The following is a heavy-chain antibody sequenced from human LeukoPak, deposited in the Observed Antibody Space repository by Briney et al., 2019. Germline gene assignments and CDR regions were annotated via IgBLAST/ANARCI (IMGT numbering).Heavy chain of an antibody. Sequence: SETLSLTCTVSGGSISSYYWSWIRQPPGKGLEWIGYIYYSGSTNYNPSLKSRVTISVDTSKNQFSLKLSSVTAADTAVYYCARADMLGYFYFDYWGQGTLVTVSS. D-gene: IGHD2-15*01. CDR3: ARADMLGYFYFDY. CDR2: IYYSGST. V-gene: IGHV4-59*01. CDR1: GGSISSYY. J-gene: IGHJ4*02.